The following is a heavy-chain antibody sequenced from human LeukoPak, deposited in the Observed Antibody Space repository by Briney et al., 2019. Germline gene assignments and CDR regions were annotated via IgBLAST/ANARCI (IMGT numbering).Heavy chain of an antibody. D-gene: IGHD2-2*01. CDR2: INPNSGGT. Sequence: ASVKVSCKASGYTFTGYYMHWVRQAPGQGLEWMGWINPNSGGTNYAQKFQGRVTMTRDTSISTAYMELSRLRSDDTAVYYCARDTAGPDCSSTSCYEDYWGQGTLVTVSS. CDR1: GYTFTGYY. CDR3: ARDTAGPDCSSTSCYEDY. V-gene: IGHV1-2*02. J-gene: IGHJ4*02.